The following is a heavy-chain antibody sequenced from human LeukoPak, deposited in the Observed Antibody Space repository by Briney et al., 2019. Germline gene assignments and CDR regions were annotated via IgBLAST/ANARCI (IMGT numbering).Heavy chain of an antibody. CDR2: ISYDGSNK. Sequence: GGSLRLSCAASGFTFSSYGMHWVRQAPGKGLEWVAVISYDGSNKYYTDSVKGRFTISRDNSKNTLYLQMDSLRAEDTAVYYCAKVPGARIAVAHYYFAYWGQGTLVTVSS. V-gene: IGHV3-30*18. CDR3: AKVPGARIAVAHYYFAY. CDR1: GFTFSSYG. D-gene: IGHD6-19*01. J-gene: IGHJ4*02.